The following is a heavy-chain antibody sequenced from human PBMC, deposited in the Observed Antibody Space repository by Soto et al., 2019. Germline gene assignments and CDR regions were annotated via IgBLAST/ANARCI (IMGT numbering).Heavy chain of an antibody. CDR3: AKAPGTMIVVGSAEYFQH. CDR2: ISGSGGST. V-gene: IGHV3-23*01. Sequence: GGSMRLSCAASGFTFSSYAMSWVRQAPGKGLEWVSAISGSGGSTYYADSVKGRFTISRDNSKNTLYLQMNSLRAEDTAVYYCAKAPGTMIVVGSAEYFQHWGQGTLVTVSS. CDR1: GFTFSSYA. D-gene: IGHD3-22*01. J-gene: IGHJ1*01.